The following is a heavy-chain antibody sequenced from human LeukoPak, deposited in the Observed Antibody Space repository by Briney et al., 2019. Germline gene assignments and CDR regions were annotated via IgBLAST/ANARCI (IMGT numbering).Heavy chain of an antibody. Sequence: SETLSLTCAVYGGSFSGYYWSWIRQPAGKGLEWIGRIYTSGSTNYNPSLKSRVTMSVDTSKNQFSLKLSSVTAADTAVYYCARDGDFAGTLFDYWGQGTLVTVSS. V-gene: IGHV4-4*07. CDR2: IYTSGST. D-gene: IGHD2-21*02. CDR3: ARDGDFAGTLFDY. J-gene: IGHJ4*02. CDR1: GGSFSGYY.